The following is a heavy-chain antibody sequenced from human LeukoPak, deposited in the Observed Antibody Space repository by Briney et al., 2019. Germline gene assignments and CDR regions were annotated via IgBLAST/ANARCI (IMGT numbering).Heavy chain of an antibody. V-gene: IGHV4-30-2*01. J-gene: IGHJ4*02. CDR2: IYHSGST. CDR1: GGSISSGGYS. CDR3: ARGSWGYYFDY. Sequence: PSQTLSLTCAVSGGSISSGGYSWSWIRQRPGKGLEWIGYIYHSGSTYYNPSLKSRVTISVDRSKNQFSLKLSSVTAADTAVYYCARGSWGYYFDYWGQGTLVTVSS. D-gene: IGHD3-16*01.